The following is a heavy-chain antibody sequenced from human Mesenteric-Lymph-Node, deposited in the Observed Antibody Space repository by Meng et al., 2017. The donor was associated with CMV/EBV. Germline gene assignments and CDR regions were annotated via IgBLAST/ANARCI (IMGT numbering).Heavy chain of an antibody. J-gene: IGHJ3*02. CDR1: GGSFNGYY. CDR3: ARDAPVITPHHDAFDI. V-gene: IGHV4-34*01. Sequence: YGGSFNGYYWNWIRQPPGKGLEWIGEVDHSGNTNYNSSLKSRVTLSVDTSKNQFSLNLNSVTAADTAVYYCARDAPVITPHHDAFDIWGQGTMVTVSS. D-gene: IGHD4-23*01. CDR2: VDHSGNT.